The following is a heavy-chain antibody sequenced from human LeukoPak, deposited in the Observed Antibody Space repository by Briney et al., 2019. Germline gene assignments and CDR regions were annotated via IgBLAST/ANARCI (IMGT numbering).Heavy chain of an antibody. V-gene: IGHV1-69*06. J-gene: IGHJ5*02. CDR2: IIPIFGTA. D-gene: IGHD3-10*01. Sequence: GSSVKVSCKASGGTFSSYAISWVRQAPGQGLEWMGGIIPIFGTANYAQKFQGRVTITADKSTSTAYMELSSLRSEDTAVYYCARDEYYGSGSYYGPRWLDPWGQGTLVTVSS. CDR3: ARDEYYGSGSYYGPRWLDP. CDR1: GGTFSSYA.